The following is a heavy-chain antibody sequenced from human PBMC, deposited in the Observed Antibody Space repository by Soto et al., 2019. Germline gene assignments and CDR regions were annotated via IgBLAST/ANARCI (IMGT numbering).Heavy chain of an antibody. CDR1: GGSISSGGYY. J-gene: IGHJ5*02. CDR3: VRFLRGPAAGKENWFDP. CDR2: IYYSGST. Sequence: SETLSLTCTVSGGSISSGGYYWSWIRQHPGKGLEWIGYIYYSGSTYYNPSLKSQVTISVDTSKNHFSLKLSSVTAADTAVYYCVRFLRGPAAGKENWFDPWGQGTLVTVSS. D-gene: IGHD6-13*01. V-gene: IGHV4-31*01.